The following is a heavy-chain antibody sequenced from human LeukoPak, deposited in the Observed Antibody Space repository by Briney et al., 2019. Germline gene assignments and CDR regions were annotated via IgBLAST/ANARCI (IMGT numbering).Heavy chain of an antibody. J-gene: IGHJ5*02. V-gene: IGHV3-48*04. CDR3: ARDSYDFWSGYPFDP. CDR2: ISSSSSPI. Sequence: GGSLRLSCAASGFTFSSYSMNWVRQAPGKGLEWISYISSSSSPIYYAGSVKGRFTTSRDNAKNSLYLQMNSLRAEDTAVYYCARDSYDFWSGYPFDPWGQGTLVTVSS. CDR1: GFTFSSYS. D-gene: IGHD3-3*01.